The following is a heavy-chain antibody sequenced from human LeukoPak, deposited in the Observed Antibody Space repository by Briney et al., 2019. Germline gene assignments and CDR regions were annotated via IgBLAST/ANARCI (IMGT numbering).Heavy chain of an antibody. D-gene: IGHD1-26*01. V-gene: IGHV5-51*01. Sequence: GESLKISCQTFGFTFATNWIGRVRQMPGKGLDCLGVIYPGDSDTRYSPSFQGQVTISADKSISTAYLLWSSLKASDTAIYYCARGAHGSGFDIWGQGTMVTVSS. J-gene: IGHJ3*02. CDR3: ARGAHGSGFDI. CDR1: GFTFATNW. CDR2: IYPGDSDT.